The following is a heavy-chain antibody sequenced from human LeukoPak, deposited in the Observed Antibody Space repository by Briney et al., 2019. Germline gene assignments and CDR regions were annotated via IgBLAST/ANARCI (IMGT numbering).Heavy chain of an antibody. CDR3: AREWLHPLGADASDI. CDR1: AYTFTSYG. V-gene: IGHV1-18*01. Sequence: ASVKVSCKASAYTFTSYGISWVRQAPGQALEWLGWTSGYNDNTKYDQKLQGRITMTTDTYTSTGYIELRSLRSDDTAVYYCAREWLHPLGADASDICGQGKMVTVSS. D-gene: IGHD5-24*01. J-gene: IGHJ3*02. CDR2: TSGYNDNT.